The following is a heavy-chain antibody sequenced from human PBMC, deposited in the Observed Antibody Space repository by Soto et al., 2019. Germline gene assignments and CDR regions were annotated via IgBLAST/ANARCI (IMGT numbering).Heavy chain of an antibody. Sequence: SETLSLTCTVSGASISSDDSFWGWIRQSPGKGLEWIGSLYYGGSTFYNPSLQSRVTISLDTSKNQFSLKLRSVTAADTAVYYCARQLPVGATSWFDPWGQGTLVTVSS. D-gene: IGHD1-26*01. J-gene: IGHJ5*02. CDR2: LYYGGST. V-gene: IGHV4-39*01. CDR3: ARQLPVGATSWFDP. CDR1: GASISSDDSF.